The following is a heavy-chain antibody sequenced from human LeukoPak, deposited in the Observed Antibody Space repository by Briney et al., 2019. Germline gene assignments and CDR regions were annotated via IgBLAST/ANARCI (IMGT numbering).Heavy chain of an antibody. CDR2: IYWDDDK. CDR1: GFSLSTSGVG. D-gene: IGHD3-22*01. J-gene: IGHJ4*02. Sequence: SGPTLVNPTQTLTLTCTFSGFSLSTSGVGVGWIRQPPGKALEWLALIYWDDDKRYSPSLKNRLTITKDTSKNQVVLTMTNMDPEDTATYYCAHRKGGYYHFVHWGQGTLVTVSS. V-gene: IGHV2-5*02. CDR3: AHRKGGYYHFVH.